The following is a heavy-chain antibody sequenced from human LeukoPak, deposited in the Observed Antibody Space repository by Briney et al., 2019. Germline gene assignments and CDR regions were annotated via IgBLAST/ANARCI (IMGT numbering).Heavy chain of an antibody. Sequence: GGSLRLSCAASGFTFSSYAMSWVRQAPGKGLEWVSAISGSGGSTYYADSVKGRFTISRDNSKNTLYLQMNSLRAEDTAVYYCAGTGDYYDSSGYSRDFDYWGQGTLVTVSS. V-gene: IGHV3-23*01. D-gene: IGHD3-22*01. J-gene: IGHJ4*02. CDR1: GFTFSSYA. CDR3: AGTGDYYDSSGYSRDFDY. CDR2: ISGSGGST.